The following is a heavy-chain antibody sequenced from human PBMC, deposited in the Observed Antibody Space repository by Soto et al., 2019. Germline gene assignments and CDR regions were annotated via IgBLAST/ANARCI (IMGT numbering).Heavy chain of an antibody. Sequence: QAQLVQSGAEVEKPGASVKVSCKASGYTFYSHSISWVRQAPGQGLEWMGRISADNGNTKYAQKFRGRVTMTTDTYTSTVYMELRNLRSDDTAVYYCARCIQQDYYYGMDVWGQGTTVTVSS. V-gene: IGHV1-18*01. CDR1: GYTFYSHS. CDR2: ISADNGNT. D-gene: IGHD5-18*01. CDR3: ARCIQQDYYYGMDV. J-gene: IGHJ6*02.